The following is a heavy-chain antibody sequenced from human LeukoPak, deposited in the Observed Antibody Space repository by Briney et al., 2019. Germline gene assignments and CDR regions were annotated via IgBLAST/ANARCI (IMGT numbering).Heavy chain of an antibody. CDR3: AKDQVTTVRGVMNY. CDR2: IKQDGSEK. Sequence: PGGSLRLSCVASGFTFSTYWMSWVRQAPGKGLEWVANIKQDGSEKYYVDSVKGRFTISRDNAKNSLYLQMNSLRADDTAVYYCAKDQVTTVRGVMNYWGQGTLVTVSS. J-gene: IGHJ4*02. D-gene: IGHD3-10*01. V-gene: IGHV3-7*03. CDR1: GFTFSTYW.